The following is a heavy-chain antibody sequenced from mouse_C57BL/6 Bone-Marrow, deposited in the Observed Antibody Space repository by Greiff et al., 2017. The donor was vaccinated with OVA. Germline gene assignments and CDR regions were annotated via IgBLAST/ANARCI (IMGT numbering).Heavy chain of an antibody. J-gene: IGHJ2*01. Sequence: EVKLVESGEGLVKPGGSLKLSCAASGFTFSSYAMSWVRQTPEKRLEWVAYISSGGDYIYYADTVKGRFTISRDNARNTLYLQMSSLKSEDTAMXYCTRDDDDDVRGGFGYWGQGTTLTVSS. CDR2: ISSGGDYI. D-gene: IGHD2-4*01. CDR1: GFTFSSYA. CDR3: TRDDDDDVRGGFGY. V-gene: IGHV5-9-1*02.